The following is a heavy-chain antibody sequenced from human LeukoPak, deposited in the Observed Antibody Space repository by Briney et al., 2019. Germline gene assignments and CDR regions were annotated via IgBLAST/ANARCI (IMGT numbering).Heavy chain of an antibody. CDR1: GGSISSYY. D-gene: IGHD2-15*01. V-gene: IGHV4-59*01. Sequence: SETLSLTCTVSGGSISSYYWSWIQQPPGKGLEWIGYIYYSGSTNYNPSLKSRVTISVDTSKNQFSLKLSSVTAADTAVYYCAREPLYCSGGSCYSVFDYWGQGTLVTVSS. CDR3: AREPLYCSGGSCYSVFDY. J-gene: IGHJ4*02. CDR2: IYYSGST.